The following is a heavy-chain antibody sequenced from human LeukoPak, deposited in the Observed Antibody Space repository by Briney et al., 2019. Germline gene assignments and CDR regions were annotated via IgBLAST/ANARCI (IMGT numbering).Heavy chain of an antibody. CDR3: ARGGYCSGGSCYSYNWFDP. D-gene: IGHD2-15*01. V-gene: IGHV1-46*01. J-gene: IGHJ5*02. CDR2: INPSGGST. Sequence: ASVKVSCKASGYTFTSYYMHWVRQAPGQGLEWMGIINPSGGSTSYAQKFQGRVTMTRDMSTSTVYMELSSLRSEDTAVYYCARGGYCSGGSCYSYNWFDPWGQGTLVTVSS. CDR1: GYTFTSYY.